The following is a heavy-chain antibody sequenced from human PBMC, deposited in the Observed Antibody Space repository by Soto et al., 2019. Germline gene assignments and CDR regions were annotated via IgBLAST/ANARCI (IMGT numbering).Heavy chain of an antibody. D-gene: IGHD3-3*01. J-gene: IGHJ4*02. V-gene: IGHV4-61*01. CDR3: ARRGDFWSGYPYDY. CDR1: GGSVSSVSYY. CDR2: IYDSGST. Sequence: PSETLSLTCTVYGGSVSSVSYYWGWIRQPPGKGLGWIGYIYDSGSTNYTPSLKSRVTISVDTSKNQFSLKLSSVTAADTAVYYCARRGDFWSGYPYDYWGQGTLVTVSS.